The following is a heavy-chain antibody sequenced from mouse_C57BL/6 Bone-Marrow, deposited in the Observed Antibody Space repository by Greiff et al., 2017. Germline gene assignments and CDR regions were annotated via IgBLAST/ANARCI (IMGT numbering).Heavy chain of an antibody. J-gene: IGHJ3*01. CDR3: ARDYGSSGWFAY. Sequence: EVQLQQSVAELVRPGASVKLSCTASGFNIKNTYMHWVKQRPEQGLEWIGRSDPANGNTKYAPKFQGKATITADTSSYPAYLQLSSLTSEDTAIYYCARDYGSSGWFAYWGQGTLVTVSA. CDR1: GFNIKNTY. V-gene: IGHV14-3*01. CDR2: SDPANGNT. D-gene: IGHD1-1*01.